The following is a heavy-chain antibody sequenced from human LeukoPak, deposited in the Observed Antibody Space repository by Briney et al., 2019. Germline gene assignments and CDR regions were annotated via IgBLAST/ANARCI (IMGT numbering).Heavy chain of an antibody. CDR1: GGTFSSYA. V-gene: IGHV1-69*13. D-gene: IGHD6-6*01. CDR2: IIPIFGTA. CDR3: ARGQRASSSSVWLQPGFDY. Sequence: GASVKVSCKASGGTFSSYAISWVRQAPGQGLEWMGGIIPIFGTANYAQKFQGRVTITADESTSTAYMELSSLRSEDTAVYYCARGQRASSSSVWLQPGFDYWGQGTLVTVSS. J-gene: IGHJ4*02.